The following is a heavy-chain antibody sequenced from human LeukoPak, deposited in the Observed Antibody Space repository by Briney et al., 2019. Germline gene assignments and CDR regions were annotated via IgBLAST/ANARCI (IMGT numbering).Heavy chain of an antibody. CDR1: GYTLTELY. Sequence: ASVKVSCKVSGYTLTELYMHWVRQAPGKGLEWMGGFDPEDGETIYAQKFQGRVTMTEDTSTDTAYMELSSLRSEDTAVYYCATAPRGYDSNFDYWGQGTLVTVSS. J-gene: IGHJ4*02. D-gene: IGHD5-12*01. CDR2: FDPEDGET. V-gene: IGHV1-24*01. CDR3: ATAPRGYDSNFDY.